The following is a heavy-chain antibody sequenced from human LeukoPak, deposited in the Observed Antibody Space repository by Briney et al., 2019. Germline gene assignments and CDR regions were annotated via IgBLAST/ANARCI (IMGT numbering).Heavy chain of an antibody. D-gene: IGHD5-12*01. CDR1: GGSISSYY. CDR2: IYTSGST. CDR3: TRAGPREYSGCDL. Sequence: SETLSLTCTVSGGSISSYYWSWIRQPAGKGLEWIGRIYTSGSTNYNPSLKSRVTMSVDASKNQFSLRLTSVTAADSAVYYCTRAGPREYSGCDLWGQGTMVTVSS. V-gene: IGHV4-4*07. J-gene: IGHJ3*01.